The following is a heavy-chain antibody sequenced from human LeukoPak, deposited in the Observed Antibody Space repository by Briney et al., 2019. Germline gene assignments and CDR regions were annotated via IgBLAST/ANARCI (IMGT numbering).Heavy chain of an antibody. CDR1: GYTFTSYY. CDR3: ARGVRTFKDTAMVYYFDY. Sequence: GASVKVSCKASGYTFTSYYMHWVRQAPGQGLEWMGIINPSGGSTSYAQKFQGRVTMTRDTSTSTVYMELSSLRSEDAAVYYCARGVRTFKDTAMVYYFDYWGQGTLVTVSS. V-gene: IGHV1-46*01. D-gene: IGHD5-18*01. J-gene: IGHJ4*02. CDR2: INPSGGST.